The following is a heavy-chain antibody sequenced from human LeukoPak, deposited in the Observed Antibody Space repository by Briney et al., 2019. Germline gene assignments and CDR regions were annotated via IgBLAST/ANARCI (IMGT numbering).Heavy chain of an antibody. CDR3: ARLTTEDAFDI. CDR1: GFSLSTSGVG. CDR2: IYWNDDK. D-gene: IGHD4-17*01. Sequence: KESGPTLVKPTQTLTLTCTFSGFSLSTSGVGVGWIRQPPGKALEWLALIYWNDDKRYSPSLKSRLTITKDTSKNQVVLTMTNMDPVVTATYYCARLTTEDAFDIWGQGTMVTVSS. V-gene: IGHV2-5*01. J-gene: IGHJ3*02.